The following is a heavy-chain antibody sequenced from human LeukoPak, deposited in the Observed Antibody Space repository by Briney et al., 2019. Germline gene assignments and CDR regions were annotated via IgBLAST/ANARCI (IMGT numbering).Heavy chain of an antibody. V-gene: IGHV3-23*01. CDR2: IDGSGANT. Sequence: GGSLRLSCAGSGFTFSSYGMSWVRQAPGKGLEGVSAIDGSGANTHYADSVKGRFTISRDNSKNTVYLQMNSLRAEDTAIYYCAKRPARPKPFDCWGQGTLVTVSS. J-gene: IGHJ4*02. CDR1: GFTFSSYG. D-gene: IGHD1-14*01. CDR3: AKRPARPKPFDC.